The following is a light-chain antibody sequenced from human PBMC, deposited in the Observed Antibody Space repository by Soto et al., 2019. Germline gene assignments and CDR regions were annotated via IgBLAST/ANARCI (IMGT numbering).Light chain of an antibody. CDR3: QQSNNWPRT. CDR2: GAS. CDR1: QSVSSSY. Sequence: IGLQNSPGSLSLSPEERATLSCRASQSVSSSYLAWYQQKPGQAPRLLIYGASTRATGIPARFSGSGSGTEFTLTISSLQSEDFAVYCSQQSNNWPRTFGQGTKVDIK. J-gene: IGKJ1*01. V-gene: IGKV3-15*01.